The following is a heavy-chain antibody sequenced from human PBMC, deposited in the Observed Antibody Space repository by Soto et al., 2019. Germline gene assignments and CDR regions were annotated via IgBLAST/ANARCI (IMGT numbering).Heavy chain of an antibody. J-gene: IGHJ5*02. CDR2: IDENGSA. V-gene: IGHV4-34*01. CDR1: GGSFSSYH. Sequence: PSETLSLTCVVSGGSFSSYHWAWIRQTPVKGLEWIGEIDENGSARYNPSLQGRVTLSLDTPKSQLSLSLRSVTAADTAVYYCARDCRASNFLPRWFDPWGQGTLVTVSS. CDR3: ARDCRASNFLPRWFDP. D-gene: IGHD2-15*01.